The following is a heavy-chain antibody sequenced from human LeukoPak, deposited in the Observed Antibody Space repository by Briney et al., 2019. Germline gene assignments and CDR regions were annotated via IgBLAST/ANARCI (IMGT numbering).Heavy chain of an antibody. Sequence: GGSLRLSCAAFGFTLDNYALQWVRQAPGKGLEYVSGLRPNGDSTYYANSVKGRFTISRDNPQHTLFLQMGSLRVEDTAVCYGARTYSYGAGTYSSFGYWGQGTLVTVSP. CDR1: GFTLDNYA. V-gene: IGHV3-64*01. D-gene: IGHD3-10*01. CDR3: ARTYSYGAGTYSSFGY. CDR2: LRPNGDST. J-gene: IGHJ4*02.